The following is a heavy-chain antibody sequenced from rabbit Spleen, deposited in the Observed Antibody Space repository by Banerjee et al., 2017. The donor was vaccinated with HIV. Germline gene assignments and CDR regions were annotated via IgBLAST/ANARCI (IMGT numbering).Heavy chain of an antibody. J-gene: IGHJ4*01. CDR3: ARDTSSGYRFNW. CDR2: MDTGSSGFT. Sequence: VESGGGLVKPGASLTLTCTASGVSFSSSSYMCWVRQAPGKGLEWIGCMDTGSSGFTYFATWAKGRFTCSKTSSTTVTLQMTRLTAADTATYFCARDTSSGYRFNWWGQGTLVTVS. V-gene: IGHV1S40*01. CDR1: GVSFSSSSY. D-gene: IGHD1-1*01.